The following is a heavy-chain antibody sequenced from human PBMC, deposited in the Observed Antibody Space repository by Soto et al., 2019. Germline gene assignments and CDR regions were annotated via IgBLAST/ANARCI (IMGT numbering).Heavy chain of an antibody. D-gene: IGHD6-25*01. CDR3: ARESAGYGMDV. CDR2: ISSSSSYI. V-gene: IGHV3-21*01. J-gene: IGHJ6*02. CDR1: GFTFSSYS. Sequence: LRLSCAASGFTFSSYSMNWVRQAPGKGLEWVSSISSSSSYIYYADSVKGRFTISRDNAKNSPYLQMNSLRAEDTAVYYCARESAGYGMDVWGQGTTVTVSS.